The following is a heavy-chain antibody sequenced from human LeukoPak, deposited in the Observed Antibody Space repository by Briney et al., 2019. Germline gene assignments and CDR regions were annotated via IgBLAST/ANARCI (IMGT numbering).Heavy chain of an antibody. D-gene: IGHD6-13*01. CDR3: ARDYSSCPDY. J-gene: IGHJ4*02. Sequence: GVSLRLSCAASGFTFSNAWMSWVRQAPGKGLEWVANIKQDGSEKYYVDSVKGRFTISRDNAKNSLYLQMNSLRAEDTAVYYCARDYSSCPDYWGQGTLVTVSS. CDR2: IKQDGSEK. CDR1: GFTFSNAW. V-gene: IGHV3-7*01.